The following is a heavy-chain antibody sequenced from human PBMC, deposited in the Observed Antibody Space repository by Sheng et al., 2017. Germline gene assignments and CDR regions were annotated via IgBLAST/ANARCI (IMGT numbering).Heavy chain of an antibody. D-gene: IGHD4-17*01. CDR1: GFTVSSNY. J-gene: IGHJ6*03. CDR3: AKTYGDSFHYYYMDV. CDR2: IYSGGST. V-gene: IGHV3-53*04. Sequence: EVQLVESGGGLVQPGGSLRLSCAASGFTVSSNYMSWVRQAPGKGLEWVSVIYSGGSTYYADSVKGRFTISRHNSKNTLYLQMNSLRAEDTAVYYCAKTYGDSFHYYYMDVWGKGTTVTVSS.